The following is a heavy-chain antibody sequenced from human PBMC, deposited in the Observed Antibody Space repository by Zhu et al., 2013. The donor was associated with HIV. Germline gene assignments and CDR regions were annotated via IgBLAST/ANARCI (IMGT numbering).Heavy chain of an antibody. Sequence: QVQLVQSGAEGEEAWGLSETSCKASGYTFTTNYVHWVRQAPGQGLEWMGVTNPSGGSTTYAQKFQGRVTMTRDTSTSTVYMELSSLRSEDTGVYYCARDAKFGSGSYYKPGYYYYYGLDVWGQGTTVTVSS. CDR3: ARDAKFGSGSYYKPGYYYYYGLDV. V-gene: IGHV1-46*01. J-gene: IGHJ6*02. CDR2: TNPSGGST. CDR1: GYTFTTNY. D-gene: IGHD3-10*01.